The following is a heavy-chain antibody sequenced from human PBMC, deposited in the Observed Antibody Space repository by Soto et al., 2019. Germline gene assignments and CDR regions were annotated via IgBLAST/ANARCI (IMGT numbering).Heavy chain of an antibody. J-gene: IGHJ4*02. V-gene: IGHV1-18*01. CDR3: TRDPTQLVYVEDYFDY. CDR2: ISAYNGNT. CDR1: GYTFDTYG. D-gene: IGHD3-10*02. Sequence: GQLVQSGSEVKKPGASVKVSCRASGYTFDTYGISWVRQAPGQGLEWVGWISAYNGNTNYAQKFQGRVTLTADTSTSTAYMELRSLRSDDTAVYYCTRDPTQLVYVEDYFDYWGQGTLVTVSS.